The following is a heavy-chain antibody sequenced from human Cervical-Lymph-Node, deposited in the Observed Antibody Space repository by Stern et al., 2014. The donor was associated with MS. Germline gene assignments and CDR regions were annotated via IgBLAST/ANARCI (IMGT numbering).Heavy chain of an antibody. Sequence: QVQLVQSGVEVRKPGSSVKVSCKASGGTFINYAFSWVRQAPRQGLEWMGGIVPIFGTANYSPKFQGRLTITADESTSTAYMELSSLRSEDTAMYYCARHREHAYYYYYDMDVWGQGTTVTVSS. CDR2: IVPIFGTA. CDR3: ARHREHAYYYYYDMDV. J-gene: IGHJ6*02. CDR1: GGTFINYA. V-gene: IGHV1-69*01.